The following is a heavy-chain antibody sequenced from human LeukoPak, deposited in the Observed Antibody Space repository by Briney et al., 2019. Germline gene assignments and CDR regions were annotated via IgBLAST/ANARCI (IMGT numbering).Heavy chain of an antibody. D-gene: IGHD3-22*01. J-gene: IGHJ1*01. CDR1: GFTFSSYS. CDR3: ARDYYDSSGYYYLQH. CDR2: ISSSSSYI. Sequence: GGSLRLSCAASGFTFSSYSMNWVRQAPGKGLEWVSSISSSSSYIYYADSVKGRFTISRDNAKNSLYLQMNSLRAEDTAVYYCARDYYDSSGYYYLQHWGQGTLVTVSS. V-gene: IGHV3-21*01.